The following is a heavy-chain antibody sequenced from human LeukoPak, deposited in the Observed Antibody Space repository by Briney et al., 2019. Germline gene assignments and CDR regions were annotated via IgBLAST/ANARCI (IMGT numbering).Heavy chain of an antibody. CDR1: GFTFSAYE. Sequence: GGSLRLSCEASGFTFSAYEMNWVRQAPGKGLEWVSYINTRGTTIYYADSVKGRFTISRDNAKNSLYLQMNSLRAEDTAVYYCARDTYDILTGYYKWAFDIWGQGTMVTVSS. J-gene: IGHJ3*02. V-gene: IGHV3-48*03. D-gene: IGHD3-9*01. CDR2: INTRGTTI. CDR3: ARDTYDILTGYYKWAFDI.